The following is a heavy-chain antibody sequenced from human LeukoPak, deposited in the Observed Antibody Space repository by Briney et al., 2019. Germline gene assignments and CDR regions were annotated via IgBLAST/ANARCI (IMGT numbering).Heavy chain of an antibody. CDR1: GFTFSSYG. CDR3: AKDQCTRTSCDGYPGY. V-gene: IGHV3-30*02. Sequence: GGSLRLSCAASGFTFSSYGMHWVRQAPGKGLEWVAFIHFDGSTKYSRDSVKGRFTISRDNSKNTLYLQMNSLRPEDTAVYYCAKDQCTRTSCDGYPGYWGQGSLVTVSS. CDR2: IHFDGSTK. D-gene: IGHD2-2*01. J-gene: IGHJ4*02.